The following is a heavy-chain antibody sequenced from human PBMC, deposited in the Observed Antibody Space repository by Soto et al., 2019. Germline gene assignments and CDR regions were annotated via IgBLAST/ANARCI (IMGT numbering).Heavy chain of an antibody. Sequence: ASVKVSCRASGYTFTSYGISSVREAPGQGLEWMGWISAYNGNTNYAQKLQGRATMTTDTSTSTAYMELRSLRSDDTAVYYCARDQARIEYSSSVKDYWGQGTLVTVSS. J-gene: IGHJ4*02. CDR3: ARDQARIEYSSSVKDY. CDR2: ISAYNGNT. V-gene: IGHV1-18*04. CDR1: GYTFTSYG. D-gene: IGHD6-6*01.